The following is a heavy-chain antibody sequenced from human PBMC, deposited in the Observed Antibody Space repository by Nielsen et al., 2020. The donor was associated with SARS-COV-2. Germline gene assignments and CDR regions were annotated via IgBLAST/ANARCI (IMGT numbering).Heavy chain of an antibody. CDR1: GFTFSSCW. CDR3: ARLQSSSWYFDL. CDR2: IKQDGSEK. J-gene: IGHJ2*01. Sequence: GGFLRLSCAASGFTFSSCWMSWVRQAPGKGLEWVANIKQDGSEKYYVDSVKGRFTISRDNAKNSLYLQMNSLRAEDTAVYYCARLQSSSWYFDLWGRGTLVTVSS. V-gene: IGHV3-7*05. D-gene: IGHD6-13*01.